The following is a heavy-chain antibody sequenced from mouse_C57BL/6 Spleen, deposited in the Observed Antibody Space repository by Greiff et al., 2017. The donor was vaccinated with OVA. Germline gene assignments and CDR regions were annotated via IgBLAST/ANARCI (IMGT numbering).Heavy chain of an antibody. V-gene: IGHV1-72*01. CDR1: GYTFTSYW. CDR2: IDPNSGGT. J-gene: IGHJ3*01. D-gene: IGHD1-1*01. Sequence: QVQLQQPGAELVKPGASVKLSCKASGYTFTSYWMHWVKQRPGRGLEWIGRIDPNSGGTKYNEKFKSKATLTVDKPSSTAYMQLSSLTSEDSAVYYCARQAITTVVATPFAYWGQGTLVTVSA. CDR3: ARQAITTVVATPFAY.